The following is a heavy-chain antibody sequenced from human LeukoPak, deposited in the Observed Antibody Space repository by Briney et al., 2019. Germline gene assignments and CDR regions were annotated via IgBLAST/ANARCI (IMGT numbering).Heavy chain of an antibody. V-gene: IGHV1-69*04. D-gene: IGHD3-22*01. CDR2: IIPILGIA. CDR3: ARESYYDSSGYGWFDP. CDR1: GGTFSSYA. Sequence: ASVKVSCKASGGTFSSYAISWVRQAPGQGLEWMGRIIPILGIANYAQKFQGRVTITADKSTSTAYMELSGLRSEDTAVYYCARESYYDSSGYGWFDPWGQGTLVTVSS. J-gene: IGHJ5*02.